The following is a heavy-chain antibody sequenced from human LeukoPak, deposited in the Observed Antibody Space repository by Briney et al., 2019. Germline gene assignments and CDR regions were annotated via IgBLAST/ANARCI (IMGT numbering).Heavy chain of an antibody. D-gene: IGHD3-3*01. CDR2: IYTSGST. J-gene: IGHJ4*02. CDR1: GGSISSGSYY. CDR3: ARARFLEWLYDY. V-gene: IGHV4-61*02. Sequence: SQTLSLTCTVSGGSISSGSYYWSWIRQPAGKGLEWIGRIYTSGSTNYNPSLKSRVTISVDTSKNQFSLKLSSVTAADTAVYYCARARFLEWLYDYRGQGTLVTVSS.